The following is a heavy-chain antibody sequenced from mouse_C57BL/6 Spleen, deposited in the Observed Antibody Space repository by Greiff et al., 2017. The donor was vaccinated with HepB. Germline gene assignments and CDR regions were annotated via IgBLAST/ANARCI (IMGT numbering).Heavy chain of an antibody. CDR2: IHPNSGST. CDR3: ARAQLGYYFDY. J-gene: IGHJ2*01. Sequence: QVQLQQSGAELVKPGASVKLSCKASGYTFTSYWMHWVKQRPGQGLEWIGMIHPNSGSTNYNEKFKSKATLTVDKSSSTAYMQLSSLTSEDSAVYYCARAQLGYYFDYWGQGTTLTVSS. V-gene: IGHV1-64*01. D-gene: IGHD4-1*02. CDR1: GYTFTSYW.